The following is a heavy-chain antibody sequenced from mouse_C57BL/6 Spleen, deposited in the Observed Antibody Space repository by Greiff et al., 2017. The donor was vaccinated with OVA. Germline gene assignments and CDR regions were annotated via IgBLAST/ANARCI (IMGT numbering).Heavy chain of an antibody. D-gene: IGHD2-4*01. V-gene: IGHV1-26*01. J-gene: IGHJ3*01. Sequence: VQLQQSGPELVKPGASVKISCKASGYTFTDYYMNWVKQSHGKSLEWIGDINPNNGGTSYNQKFKGKATLTVDKSSSTAYMELRSLTSEDSAVYYCARGRDYDGPWFAYWGQGTLVTVSA. CDR1: GYTFTDYY. CDR2: INPNNGGT. CDR3: ARGRDYDGPWFAY.